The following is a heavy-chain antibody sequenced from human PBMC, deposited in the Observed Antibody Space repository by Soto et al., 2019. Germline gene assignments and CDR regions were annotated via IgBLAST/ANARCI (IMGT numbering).Heavy chain of an antibody. CDR1: RFTFSSYA. V-gene: IGHV3-23*01. CDR3: AKDPNLWLGELLPWFDT. CDR2: ISVSGGST. D-gene: IGHD3-10*01. J-gene: IGHJ5*02. Sequence: PXGSLRLSCPASRFTFSSYAMSWVRQAPGKGLGWVSAISVSGGSTYYADSVKGRFTISRDNSKNTLYLQMNSLRAEDTAVYYCAKDPNLWLGELLPWFDTWGQGTLVTVSS.